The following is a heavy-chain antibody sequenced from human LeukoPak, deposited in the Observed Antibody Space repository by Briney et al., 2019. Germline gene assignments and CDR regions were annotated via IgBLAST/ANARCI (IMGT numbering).Heavy chain of an antibody. V-gene: IGHV4-34*01. D-gene: IGHD4-17*01. J-gene: IGHJ4*02. CDR1: GGSFSGYY. Sequence: KPSETLSLTCAVYGGSFSGYYWSWIRQPPGKGLEWIGEINHSGSTNYNPSLKSRVTISVDTSKNQFSLKLSSVTAADTAVYYCARHLGDYTVPFDYWGQGTLVTVSS. CDR2: INHSGST. CDR3: ARHLGDYTVPFDY.